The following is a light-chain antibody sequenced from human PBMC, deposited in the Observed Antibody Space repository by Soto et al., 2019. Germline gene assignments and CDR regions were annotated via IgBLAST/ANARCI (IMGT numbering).Light chain of an antibody. V-gene: IGLV2-23*01. CDR2: EGT. CDR1: SSDVGSYNL. CDR3: CSYAGTSTWV. Sequence: QSLLTQPASVSGSPGQSITISCTGTSSDVGSYNLVSWYQLHPGKAPKLMIYEGTKRPSGVSNRFSGSKSGNTASLTISGLQAEDEADYYCCSYAGTSTWVFGGGTKLTVL. J-gene: IGLJ3*02.